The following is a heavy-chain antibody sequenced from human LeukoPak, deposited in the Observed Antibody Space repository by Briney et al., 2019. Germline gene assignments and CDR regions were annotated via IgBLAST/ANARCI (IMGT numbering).Heavy chain of an antibody. J-gene: IGHJ4*02. CDR3: ASELAGIFDY. Sequence: SETLSLTCTVSGGSISSGSYCWSWIRQPAGKGLEWIGRIYTSGSTNYNPSLKSRVTISVDTSKNQSYLKLSSVTAADTAVYYCASELAGIFDYWGQGTLVTVSS. CDR2: IYTSGST. V-gene: IGHV4-61*02. CDR1: GGSISSGSYC. D-gene: IGHD3-10*01.